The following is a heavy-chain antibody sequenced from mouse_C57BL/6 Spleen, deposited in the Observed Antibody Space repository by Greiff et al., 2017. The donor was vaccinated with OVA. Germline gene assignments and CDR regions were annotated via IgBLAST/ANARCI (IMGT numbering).Heavy chain of an antibody. V-gene: IGHV5-6*01. CDR1: GFTFSSYG. CDR2: ISSGGSYT. CDR3: ARQNSAWFAY. Sequence: EVKLVESGGDLVKPGGSLKLSCAASGFTFSSYGMSWVRQTPDKRLEWVATISSGGSYTYYPDSVKGRFTISRDNAKNTLYLQMSSLKSEDTAMYYCARQNSAWFAYWGQGTLVTVSA. J-gene: IGHJ3*01.